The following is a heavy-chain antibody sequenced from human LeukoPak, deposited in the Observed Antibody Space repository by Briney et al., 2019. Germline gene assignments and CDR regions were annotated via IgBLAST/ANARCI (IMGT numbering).Heavy chain of an antibody. J-gene: IGHJ3*02. CDR2: IYTSGST. V-gene: IGHV4-61*02. Sequence: SETLSLTCTVSGGSISSGSYYWSWIRQPAGKGLEWIGRIYTSGSTNYNPSLKSRVTISVDTSKNQFSLKLSSVAAADTAVYYCARDLWEPLWGAFDIWGQGTMVTVSS. CDR3: ARDLWEPLWGAFDI. CDR1: GGSISSGSYY. D-gene: IGHD1-26*01.